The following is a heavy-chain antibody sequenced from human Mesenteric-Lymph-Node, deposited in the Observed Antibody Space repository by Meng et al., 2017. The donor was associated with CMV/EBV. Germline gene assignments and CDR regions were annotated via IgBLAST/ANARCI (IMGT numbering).Heavy chain of an antibody. CDR1: GFTFSTYG. V-gene: IGHV3-48*01. J-gene: IGHJ6*02. CDR2: ISSMSATM. CDR3: AKDRGYCTSASCYGPLGDYYYGMDV. Sequence: GESLKISCAASGFTFSTYGMHWVRQVPGKGLEWVSYISSMSATMYYTDSVRGRFTFTRDDSENTLYLQMNSLRAEDTAVYYCAKDRGYCTSASCYGPLGDYYYGMDVWGQGTTVTVSS. D-gene: IGHD2-2*01.